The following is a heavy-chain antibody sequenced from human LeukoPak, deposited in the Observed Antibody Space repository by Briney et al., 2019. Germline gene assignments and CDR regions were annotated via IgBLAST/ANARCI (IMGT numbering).Heavy chain of an antibody. CDR1: GFTFRSDS. CDR2: ISTTSGHI. J-gene: IGHJ3*02. D-gene: IGHD2-21*01. CDR3: ARGSMIAQRLDAFDI. V-gene: IGHV3-21*01. Sequence: GGSLRLSCAAAGFTFRSDSMNWVRQAPGKGLEWVSSISTTSGHIYYADSLKGRFTISRDNARNSLSLQVNGLRADDTGIYYCARGSMIAQRLDAFDIWGQGTEVTVSS.